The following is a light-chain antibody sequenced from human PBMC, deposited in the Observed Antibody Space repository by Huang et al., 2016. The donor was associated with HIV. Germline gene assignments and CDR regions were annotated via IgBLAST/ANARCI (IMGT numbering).Light chain of an antibody. CDR3: MQALQTPPYT. J-gene: IGKJ2*01. CDR1: QSLLHKNGYNY. Sequence: DIVMTQSPLSLPVTPGEPASISCRSSQSLLHKNGYNYLGWYLQKPGQSPQLLIYLGSNRASGVPDRFSGSGSGTDFTLKISRVEADDVGVYYCMQALQTPPYTFGQGTKLEIK. CDR2: LGS. V-gene: IGKV2-28*01.